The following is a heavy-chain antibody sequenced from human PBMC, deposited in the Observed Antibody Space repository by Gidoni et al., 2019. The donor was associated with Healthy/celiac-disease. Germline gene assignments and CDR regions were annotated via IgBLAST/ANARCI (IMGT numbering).Heavy chain of an antibody. CDR2: ISSSGSTI. D-gene: IGHD3-10*01. CDR1: GFTFISYE. V-gene: IGHV3-48*03. Sequence: EVQLVESGGGLVQPGGSLRLSCAHSGFTFISYEMNWVRQAPGKGLEWVSYISSSGSTIYYADSVKGRFTISRDNAKNSLYLQMNSLRAEDTAVYYCARDMGRLRGYYYYGMDVWGQGTTVTVSS. J-gene: IGHJ6*02. CDR3: ARDMGRLRGYYYYGMDV.